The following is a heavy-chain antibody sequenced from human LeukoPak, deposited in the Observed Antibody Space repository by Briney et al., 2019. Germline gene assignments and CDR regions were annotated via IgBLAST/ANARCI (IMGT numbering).Heavy chain of an antibody. CDR2: IRSKAYGGTT. D-gene: IGHD3-10*01. Sequence: PVRSLRLSCTASGFTFGDYAMSWVRQAPEKGLEWVGVIRSKAYGGTTEYAASVKGRFTVSRDDSKSIAYLQMNSLKTEDTAVYYCSRLYNGYFDYWGQGTLVTVSS. J-gene: IGHJ4*02. CDR1: GFTFGDYA. V-gene: IGHV3-49*04. CDR3: SRLYNGYFDY.